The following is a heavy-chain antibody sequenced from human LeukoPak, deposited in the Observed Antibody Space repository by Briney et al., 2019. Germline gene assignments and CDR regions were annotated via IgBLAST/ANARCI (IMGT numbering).Heavy chain of an antibody. D-gene: IGHD3-22*01. Sequence: GGSLRLSCAASGFTFSSYAMHWVRQAPGKGLEWVAVISYDGSNKYYADSVKGQFTISRDNSKNTLYLQMNSLRAEDTAVYYCASTAYYYDSSGYSDYWGQGTLVTVSS. CDR1: GFTFSSYA. CDR2: ISYDGSNK. V-gene: IGHV3-30-3*01. J-gene: IGHJ4*02. CDR3: ASTAYYYDSSGYSDY.